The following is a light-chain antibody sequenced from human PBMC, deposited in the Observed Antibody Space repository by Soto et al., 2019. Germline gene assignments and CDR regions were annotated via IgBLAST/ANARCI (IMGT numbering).Light chain of an antibody. CDR1: SSDVGNYNY. V-gene: IGLV2-11*01. Sequence: QSALSQPRSVSGSPGQSVTISCTGTSSDVGNYNYVSWYQLHPDKAPKLMIHDVSKRPSGVPDRFSASKSGNTASLTISGLQAEDEAYYYCCSYAGSSEWVFGGGTKLTVL. J-gene: IGLJ3*02. CDR3: CSYAGSSEWV. CDR2: DVS.